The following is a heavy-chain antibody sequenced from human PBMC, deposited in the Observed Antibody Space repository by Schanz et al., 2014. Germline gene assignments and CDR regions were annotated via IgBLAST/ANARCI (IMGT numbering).Heavy chain of an antibody. CDR1: GFTVNTNY. J-gene: IGHJ3*01. V-gene: IGHV3-53*01. CDR2: LYIRST. Sequence: EVQLVESGGGLIHPGGSLRLSCAVSGFTVNTNYMTWVRQAPGKGLECVSILYIRSTYYADSVKGRFTISRDSSKNTLFLHMNSLRAEDTAVYYCVRDAGRDGYNLAFDVWGQGTLDTVSS. D-gene: IGHD1-1*01. CDR3: VRDAGRDGYNLAFDV.